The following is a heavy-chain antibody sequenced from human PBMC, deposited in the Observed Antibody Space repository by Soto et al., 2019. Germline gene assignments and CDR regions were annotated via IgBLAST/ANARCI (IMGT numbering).Heavy chain of an antibody. J-gene: IGHJ4*02. CDR3: ASSFDTRRYTDY. Sequence: ASVKVSCKASGDTFTSYDINWVRQATGQGLEWMGWMNPNSGNTGYAQKFQGRVTMTRNTSISTAYMELGSLRSEDTAVYYCASSFDTRRYTDYWGQGGLVAVSS. V-gene: IGHV1-8*01. D-gene: IGHD3-16*02. CDR2: MNPNSGNT. CDR1: GDTFTSYD.